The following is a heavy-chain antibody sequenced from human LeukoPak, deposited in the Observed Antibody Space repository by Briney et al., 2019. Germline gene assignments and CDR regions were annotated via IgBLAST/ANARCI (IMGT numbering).Heavy chain of an antibody. D-gene: IGHD6-19*01. V-gene: IGHV1-18*01. Sequence: ASVKVSCKASGYTFNNYGITWVRQAPGQGLEWMGWISIYNGNADYAQKFQGRVTMTTETSTSTAYMELRSLRSDDTAVYYCARRAGYSSGLDLWGQGALVTVSS. CDR1: GYTFNNYG. J-gene: IGHJ5*02. CDR3: ARRAGYSSGLDL. CDR2: ISIYNGNA.